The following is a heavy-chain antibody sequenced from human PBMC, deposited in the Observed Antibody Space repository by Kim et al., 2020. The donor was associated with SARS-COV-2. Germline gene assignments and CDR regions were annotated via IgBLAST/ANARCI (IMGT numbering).Heavy chain of an antibody. D-gene: IGHD6-19*01. CDR2: IIPIFGTA. V-gene: IGHV1-69*13. J-gene: IGHJ4*02. Sequence: SVKVSCKASGGTFSSYAISWVRQAPGQGLEWMGGIIPIFGTANYAQKFRGRVTITADESTSTAYMELSSLRSEDTAVYYCARHEYSSGWDYFDYWGQGTLVTVSS. CDR3: ARHEYSSGWDYFDY. CDR1: GGTFSSYA.